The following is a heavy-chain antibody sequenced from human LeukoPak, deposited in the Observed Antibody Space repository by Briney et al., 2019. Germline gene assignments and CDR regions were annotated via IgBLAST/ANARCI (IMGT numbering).Heavy chain of an antibody. D-gene: IGHD3-22*01. CDR2: IYHGDSDT. Sequence: GESLKISCNVSGYTFSNYWIAWVRQLPGKGLEWMGIIYHGDSDTRYSPSFQGQVTMLADKSISTAYLQWSSLKASDTAMYYCARRRDYYDSSPNYHDYWGQGALVTVSS. V-gene: IGHV5-51*01. J-gene: IGHJ4*02. CDR1: GYTFSNYW. CDR3: ARRRDYYDSSPNYHDY.